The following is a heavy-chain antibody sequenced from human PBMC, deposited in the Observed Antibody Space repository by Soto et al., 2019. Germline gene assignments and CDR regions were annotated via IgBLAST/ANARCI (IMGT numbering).Heavy chain of an antibody. CDR1: GFTFNIYA. V-gene: IGHV3-23*01. D-gene: IGHD6-19*01. J-gene: IGHJ3*01. CDR2: IGSTGTTT. Sequence: QLLGSGGGLVQPGGALRLACEASGFTFNIYAMTWVRQAPGKGLEWVSNIGSTGTTTYYADSVKGRFAISRDNYKSTLYLQMNSLRAEDTAVYYCAPVARYDDFDVWGQGTMVTVSS. CDR3: APVARYDDFDV.